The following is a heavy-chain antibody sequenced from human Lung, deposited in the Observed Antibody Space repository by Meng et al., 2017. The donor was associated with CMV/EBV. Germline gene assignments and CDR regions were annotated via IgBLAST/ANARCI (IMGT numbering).Heavy chain of an antibody. CDR1: GGSIGSSNW. J-gene: IGHJ4*02. CDR2: IYHSGST. V-gene: IGHV4-4*02. Sequence: QGQLQESGAGLVKPSVTLSLTCAVSGGSIGSSNWWSWVRQPPGKGLEWIGEIYHSGSTNYNPSLKSRVTISVDKSKNQFSLKLSSVTAADTAVYYCASFPPPGKQWLVTDYWGQGTLVTVSS. CDR3: ASFPPPGKQWLVTDY. D-gene: IGHD6-19*01.